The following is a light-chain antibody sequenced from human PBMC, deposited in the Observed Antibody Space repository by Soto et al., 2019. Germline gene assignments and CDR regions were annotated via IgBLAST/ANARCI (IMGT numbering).Light chain of an antibody. Sequence: EIVMTQSPATLSVSPGERATLSCRASQSVSSNLAWYQQKPGQAPRLLIYGASTRATGIPARFSGSGSGTEFTLHISSLQSEDFAVYYCQQYNNWPPWTFGPGTKVDIK. J-gene: IGKJ3*01. CDR3: QQYNNWPPWT. V-gene: IGKV3-15*01. CDR1: QSVSSN. CDR2: GAS.